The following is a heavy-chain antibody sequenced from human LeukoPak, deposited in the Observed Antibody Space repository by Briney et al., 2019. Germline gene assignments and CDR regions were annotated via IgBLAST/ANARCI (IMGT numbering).Heavy chain of an antibody. V-gene: IGHV3-64D*06. CDR3: AKNDGNIWQPHS. J-gene: IGHJ4*02. Sequence: GGSLRLSCAASGFTFSSSAMSWVRQTPGKGLEYVSVISTDGSQYYPDSVKGRFTIFRDNSRNTLYLQMNSLRPEDTAIYYCAKNDGNIWQPHSWGQGTLVTVSS. CDR1: GFTFSSSA. CDR2: ISTDGSQ.